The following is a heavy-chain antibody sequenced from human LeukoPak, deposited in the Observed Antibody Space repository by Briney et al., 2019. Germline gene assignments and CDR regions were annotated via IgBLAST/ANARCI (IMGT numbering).Heavy chain of an antibody. CDR3: ARDPPYSSSSRDAFDI. CDR2: IYYSGST. Sequence: SETLSLTCTVSGGSISSYYWSWIRQPPGKGLEWIGYIYYSGSTNYNPSLKSRVTISVDTSKNQFSLKLSSVTAADTAVYYCARDPPYSSSSRDAFDIWGQGTMVTVSS. J-gene: IGHJ3*02. V-gene: IGHV4-59*01. D-gene: IGHD6-6*01. CDR1: GGSISSYY.